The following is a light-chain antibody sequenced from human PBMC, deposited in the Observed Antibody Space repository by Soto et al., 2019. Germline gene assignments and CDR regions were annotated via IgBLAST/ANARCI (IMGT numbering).Light chain of an antibody. V-gene: IGLV2-11*01. CDR2: SVT. J-gene: IGLJ1*01. Sequence: QSALVQPPSVSGSPGQSVTVSCTGTSSDVGTYDYVSWFQHHPGTVPKPMIYSVTSRPSGVPDRFSDSKSGNPASMTISGLQPGDGADYFCFSYTSSATSVLGTGTKVTV. CDR1: SSDVGTYDY. CDR3: FSYTSSATSV.